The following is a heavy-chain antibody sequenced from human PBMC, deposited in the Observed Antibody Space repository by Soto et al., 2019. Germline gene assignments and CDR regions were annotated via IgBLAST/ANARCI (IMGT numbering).Heavy chain of an antibody. V-gene: IGHV3-48*02. CDR1: GGTFSSYS. CDR3: ARGLYYYDSSGYWGY. Sequence: RLCWGASGGTFSSYSMSRIRKATGKGLEWVSYISSSSSTIYYADSVKGRFTISRDNAKNSLYLQMNSLRDEDTAVYYCARGLYYYDSSGYWGYWGQGTLVTVSS. CDR2: ISSSSSTI. D-gene: IGHD3-22*01. J-gene: IGHJ4*02.